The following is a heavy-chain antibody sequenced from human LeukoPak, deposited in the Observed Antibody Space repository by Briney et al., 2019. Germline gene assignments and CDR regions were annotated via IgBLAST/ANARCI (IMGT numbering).Heavy chain of an antibody. CDR2: INTDGSST. Sequence: GGSLRLSCAASGFTFSSYWMRWVRQAPGKGLVWVSRINTDGSSTSYADSVKGRFTISRDNAKNTLYLQMNSLRAEDTAVYYCARVGEHSSGYYSRPFDYWGQGTLVTVSS. V-gene: IGHV3-74*01. D-gene: IGHD3-22*01. CDR3: ARVGEHSSGYYSRPFDY. CDR1: GFTFSSYW. J-gene: IGHJ4*02.